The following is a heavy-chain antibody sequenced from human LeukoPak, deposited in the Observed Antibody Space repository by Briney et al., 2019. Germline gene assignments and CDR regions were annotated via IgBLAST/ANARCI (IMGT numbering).Heavy chain of an antibody. V-gene: IGHV3-23*01. Sequence: PGGSLRLSCAASGFTFSSYAMSWVRQAPGKGLQWVSTISANGGSTYYADSVKGRFTISRDNSKNTLFLQMNRLGAEDTAVYSRAKQQWDLQGGFDYWGQGTLVTVSS. J-gene: IGHJ4*02. CDR2: ISANGGST. CDR1: GFTFSSYA. CDR3: AKQQWDLQGGFDY. D-gene: IGHD1-26*01.